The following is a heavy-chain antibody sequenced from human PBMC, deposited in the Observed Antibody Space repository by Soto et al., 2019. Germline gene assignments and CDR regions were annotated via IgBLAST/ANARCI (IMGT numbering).Heavy chain of an antibody. D-gene: IGHD3-16*02. Sequence: QVQLVESGGGVVQPGRSLRLSCAASGFTFSSYAMHWVRQAPGKGLEWVAVISYDGSDKYYADSVKGRFTISRDNSXNTLNLQMISLRAVDTAVYYCAKALGELSPESYDSWGQGTLITVSS. CDR1: GFTFSSYA. CDR3: AKALGELSPESYDS. J-gene: IGHJ4*02. V-gene: IGHV3-30*18. CDR2: ISYDGSDK.